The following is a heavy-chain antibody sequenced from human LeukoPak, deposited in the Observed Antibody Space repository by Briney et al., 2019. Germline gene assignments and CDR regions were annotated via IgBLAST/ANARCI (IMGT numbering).Heavy chain of an antibody. Sequence: SETLSLTCTVSGGALSSYYWTWIRQPPGEGLEWLGYIYYSGRTNYNPSLKSRVTISLDTSKNQFSLRLTSVTAADTAVYYCARTQWLEGDAFDIWGQGTMVTVSS. J-gene: IGHJ3*02. CDR2: IYYSGRT. CDR3: ARTQWLEGDAFDI. D-gene: IGHD6-19*01. V-gene: IGHV4-59*01. CDR1: GGALSSYY.